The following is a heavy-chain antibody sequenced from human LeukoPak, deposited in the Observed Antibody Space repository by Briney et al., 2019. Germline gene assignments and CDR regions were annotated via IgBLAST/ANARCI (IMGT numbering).Heavy chain of an antibody. CDR1: GYSFTSYW. J-gene: IGHJ4*02. D-gene: IGHD3-22*01. CDR2: IYPGDSDT. V-gene: IGHV5-51*01. CDR3: ARGGSDSSGYYSGFSLGGYDY. Sequence: KDGESLKISCKGSGYSFTSYWIGWVRQMPGKGLEWMGIIYPGDSDTRYSPSFQGQVTISADKSISTAYLQWSSLKASDTAMYYCARGGSDSSGYYSGFSLGGYDYWGQGTLVTVSS.